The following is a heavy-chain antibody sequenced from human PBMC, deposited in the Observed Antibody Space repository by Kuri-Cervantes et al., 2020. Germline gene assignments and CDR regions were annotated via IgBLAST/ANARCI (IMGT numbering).Heavy chain of an antibody. CDR1: GFTVSSNY. Sequence: LSLTCAASGFTVSSNYMSWVRQAPGKGLEWVGRIKSKTDGGTTDYAAPVKGRFTISRDDSKNTLYLQMNSLKTEDTAVYYCTTASGGYWGQGTLVTVSS. CDR3: TTASGGY. V-gene: IGHV3-15*01. CDR2: IKSKTDGGTT. D-gene: IGHD3-10*01. J-gene: IGHJ4*02.